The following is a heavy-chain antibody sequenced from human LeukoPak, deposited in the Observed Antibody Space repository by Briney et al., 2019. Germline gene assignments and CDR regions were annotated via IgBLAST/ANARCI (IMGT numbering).Heavy chain of an antibody. CDR3: ARATRGVRGPNYYYYMDV. Sequence: SETLSLTCTVSGASISSYYWSWIRQPAGKGPEWIGRIHTSGTSNYNPSLKSRVTISVDTSKNQFSLKLSSVTAADTAVYYCARATRGVRGPNYYYYMDVWGKGTTVTISS. D-gene: IGHD3-10*01. V-gene: IGHV4-4*07. CDR1: GASISSYY. CDR2: IHTSGTS. J-gene: IGHJ6*03.